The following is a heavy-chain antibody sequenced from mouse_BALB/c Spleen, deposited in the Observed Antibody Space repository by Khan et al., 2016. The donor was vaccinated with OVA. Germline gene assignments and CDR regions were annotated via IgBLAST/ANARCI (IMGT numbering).Heavy chain of an antibody. J-gene: IGHJ3*01. CDR1: GFTFSDYG. Sequence: EVELVESGGGLVQPGGSRKLSCAASGFTFSDYGMAWVRQAPGKGPEWVAFISDCAYTIYYGDAVTGRFTISREHAKNTLYLEMSSLRSEDTAIYYCARGGGTAPFAYWGLGTLVTVSA. CDR2: ISDCAYTI. CDR3: ARGGGTAPFAY. D-gene: IGHD1-2*01. V-gene: IGHV5-15*02.